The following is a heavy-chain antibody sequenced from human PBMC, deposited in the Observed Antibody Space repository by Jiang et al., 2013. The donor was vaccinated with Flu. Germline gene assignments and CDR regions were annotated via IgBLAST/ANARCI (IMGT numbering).Heavy chain of an antibody. D-gene: IGHD3-16*02. CDR3: ARRDYSYDYVWGSYPD. J-gene: IGHJ4*02. V-gene: IGHV4-39*01. Sequence: SLKSRVTISVDTSKNQFSLKLSSVTAAGTAVYYCARRDYSYDYVWGSYPDWGQGTLVTVSS.